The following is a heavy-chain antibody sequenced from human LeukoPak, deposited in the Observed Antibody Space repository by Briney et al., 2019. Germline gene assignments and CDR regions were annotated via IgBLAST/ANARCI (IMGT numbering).Heavy chain of an antibody. D-gene: IGHD3-10*01. J-gene: IGHJ4*02. CDR3: ARHLSGSSVCMEN. V-gene: IGHV4-4*09. Sequence: SETLSFTCTVSGGSISSYYWSWIRQPPGKGLEWIGYIYASGSTNYNPSLKSRVTISVDTSKNQFSLKLSSVTAADTAVYYCARHLSGSSVCMENWGQGTLVTVSS. CDR1: GGSISSYY. CDR2: IYASGST.